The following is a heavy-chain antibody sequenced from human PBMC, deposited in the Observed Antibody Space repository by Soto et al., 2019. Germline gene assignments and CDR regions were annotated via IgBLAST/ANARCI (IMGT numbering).Heavy chain of an antibody. Sequence: QGQLVQSGAEVKKPGSSVKVSCKASGGSFRTYAINWVRQAPGQGLEWMGGIVPMLAAPTYEQKFQGRLTITADESTTKIYMELSSLTSEDTAVYYCARVGPPSPSVIWFFDLWGRGTLVTVSS. CDR1: GGSFRTYA. J-gene: IGHJ2*01. CDR3: ARVGPPSPSVIWFFDL. CDR2: IVPMLAAP. V-gene: IGHV1-69*01. D-gene: IGHD2-21*01.